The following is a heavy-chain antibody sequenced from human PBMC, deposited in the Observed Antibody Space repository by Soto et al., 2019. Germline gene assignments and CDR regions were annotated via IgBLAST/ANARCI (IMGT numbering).Heavy chain of an antibody. Sequence: QVQLQESGPGLVKPSQTLSLTCTVSGGSISSGGYYWSWIRQHPGKGLEWIGYIYYSGSTYYNPYLKSRVTISVDTSKNQFSLKLSSVTAADTAVYYCARGIIDEYSSSGNWFDPWGQGTLVTVSS. D-gene: IGHD6-6*01. V-gene: IGHV4-31*03. CDR2: IYYSGST. J-gene: IGHJ5*02. CDR1: GGSISSGGYY. CDR3: ARGIIDEYSSSGNWFDP.